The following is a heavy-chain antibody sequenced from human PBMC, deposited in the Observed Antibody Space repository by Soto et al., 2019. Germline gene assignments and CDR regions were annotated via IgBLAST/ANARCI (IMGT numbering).Heavy chain of an antibody. V-gene: IGHV3-23*01. CDR3: AKSPKKNMAARRDLWLFDY. CDR1: GFTFSNYA. Sequence: EVQLLDSGGDLVQPGGSLRLSCAASGFTFSNYAMSWVRQAPGKGLEWVSSIIDTGGITNYADSVKGRFTIPRDNSKNTLYRHMSSMRAEDTAVYFCAKSPKKNMAARRDLWLFDYWGQGTLVTVSS. CDR2: IIDTGGIT. D-gene: IGHD6-6*01. J-gene: IGHJ4*02.